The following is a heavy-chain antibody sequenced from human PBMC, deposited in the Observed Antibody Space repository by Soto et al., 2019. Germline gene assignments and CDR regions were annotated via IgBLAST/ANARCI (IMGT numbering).Heavy chain of an antibody. CDR2: SSNSGTYT. J-gene: IGHJ4*02. CDR3: ARSGDYYNGFGY. D-gene: IGHD3-10*01. Sequence: PGGSLRLSSAASGFTVSDYYMSWIRQAPGKGLEWLSYSSNSGTYTRYADSVKGRFSISRDNAKNSLYLQINSLRGEYTATYYCARSGDYYNGFGYWGQGTPVPVPS. CDR1: GFTVSDYY. V-gene: IGHV3-11*06.